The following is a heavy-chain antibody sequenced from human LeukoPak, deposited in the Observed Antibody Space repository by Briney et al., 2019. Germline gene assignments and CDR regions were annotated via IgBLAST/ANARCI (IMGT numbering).Heavy chain of an antibody. D-gene: IGHD3-22*01. J-gene: IGHJ4*02. V-gene: IGHV1-8*01. Sequence: GASVKVSCKASGYTFINYEINWVRQATGQGLEWMGWMNPNSGDTAYAQHFQGRITMTRSTSISTAYMELSSLRSEDTAIYYCARGLGSYDSSELTWPMISFWGQGTVVAVSS. CDR3: ARGLGSYDSSELTWPMISF. CDR1: GYTFINYE. CDR2: MNPNSGDT.